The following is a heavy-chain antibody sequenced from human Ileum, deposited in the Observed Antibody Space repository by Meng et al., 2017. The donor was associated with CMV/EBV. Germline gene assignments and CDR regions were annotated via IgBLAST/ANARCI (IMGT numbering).Heavy chain of an antibody. Sequence: VPLVESGGGLVHHGGALCLSCAASVVSSSSNYMSWGGHAPGKGLECDSLINSGSDTFYADSVKGRFSISRDNSKNTVYLQMNSLRAEDTALYYCTRDNVGNYDFLDYWGQGTLVTVSS. CDR2: INSGSDT. J-gene: IGHJ4*02. CDR1: VVSSSSNY. D-gene: IGHD3-22*01. CDR3: TRDNVGNYDFLDY. V-gene: IGHV3-66*01.